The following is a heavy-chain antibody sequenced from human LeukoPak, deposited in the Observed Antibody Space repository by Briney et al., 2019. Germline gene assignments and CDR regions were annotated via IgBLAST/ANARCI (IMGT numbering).Heavy chain of an antibody. V-gene: IGHV3-30*02. D-gene: IGHD3-3*01. CDR3: AKDGGITIFGVVIPGVYFQH. CDR1: GFTFSRYG. CDR2: IRYDGSNK. J-gene: IGHJ1*01. Sequence: GGSLRLSCTASGFTFSRYGMHWVRRAPGKGLEWVAFIRYDGSNKYYADSVKGRFTISRDNSKNTLYLQMNSLRAEDTAVYYCAKDGGITIFGVVIPGVYFQHWARAPWSPSPQ.